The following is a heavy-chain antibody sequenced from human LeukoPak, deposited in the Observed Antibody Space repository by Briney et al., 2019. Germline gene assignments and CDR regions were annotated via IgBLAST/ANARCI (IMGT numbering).Heavy chain of an antibody. J-gene: IGHJ4*02. CDR2: IYPGGSDT. D-gene: IGHD3-22*01. V-gene: IGHV5-51*01. CDR3: ARHQYYYDTRAYYIDY. Sequence: GESLRISCKGSGYIFSSYWIGWARQMPGKGLEWMGIIYPGGSDTRYSPPFQGQVTISADKSISTAYVQWNSLRASDTDMYYCARHQYYYDTRAYYIDYWGQGTLVTVSS. CDR1: GYIFSSYW.